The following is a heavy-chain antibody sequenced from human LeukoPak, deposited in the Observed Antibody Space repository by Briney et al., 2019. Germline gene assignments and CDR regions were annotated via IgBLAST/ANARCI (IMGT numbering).Heavy chain of an antibody. CDR3: ANINIGDSSGYHAFDI. CDR1: GFTFSSYG. Sequence: PGGSLRLSCAASGFTFSSYGMSWVRQAPGKGLEWVAFIRYDGSNKYYADSVKGRFTISRDNSKNTLYLQMNSLRAEDTAVYYCANINIGDSSGYHAFDIWGQGTMVTVSS. D-gene: IGHD3-22*01. V-gene: IGHV3-30*02. J-gene: IGHJ3*02. CDR2: IRYDGSNK.